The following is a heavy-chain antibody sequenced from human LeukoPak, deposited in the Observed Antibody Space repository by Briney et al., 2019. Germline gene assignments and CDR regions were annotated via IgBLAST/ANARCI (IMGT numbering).Heavy chain of an antibody. D-gene: IGHD1-26*01. Sequence: SVKVSCKASGGTFSSYAISWVRQAPGQGLEWMGGIIPIFGTANYAQKFQGRVTITADESTSTAYMELGSLRSEDTAVYYCARPVVGATYSSRFDYWGQGTLVTVSS. CDR3: ARPVVGATYSSRFDY. V-gene: IGHV1-69*13. J-gene: IGHJ4*02. CDR1: GGTFSSYA. CDR2: IIPIFGTA.